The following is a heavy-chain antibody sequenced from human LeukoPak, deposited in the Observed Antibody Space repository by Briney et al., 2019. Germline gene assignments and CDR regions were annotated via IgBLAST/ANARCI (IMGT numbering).Heavy chain of an antibody. CDR2: IYTSGST. Sequence: PSQTLSLTCTVSGGSISSGSYYWSWIRQPAGKGLEWIGRIYTSGSTNYNPSLKSRVTISVDTSKNQFSLKLSSVTAADTAVYYCARGRIKGDSSGWHSLVDYYYYMDVWGKGTTVTISS. J-gene: IGHJ6*03. CDR1: GGSISSGSYY. V-gene: IGHV4-61*02. D-gene: IGHD6-19*01. CDR3: ARGRIKGDSSGWHSLVDYYYYMDV.